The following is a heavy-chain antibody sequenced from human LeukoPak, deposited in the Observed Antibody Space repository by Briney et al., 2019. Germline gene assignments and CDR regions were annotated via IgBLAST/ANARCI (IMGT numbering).Heavy chain of an antibody. CDR2: IYHSGST. CDR3: ARASDIVVVGDY. D-gene: IGHD2-2*01. CDR1: GGSISSGGYY. J-gene: IGHJ4*02. Sequence: PSQTLSLTCTVSGGSISSGGYYWSWIRQPPGKGLEWIGYIYHSGSTYYNPPLKSRVTISVDRSKNQFSLKLSSVTAADTAVYYCARASDIVVVGDYWGQGTLVTVSS. V-gene: IGHV4-30-2*01.